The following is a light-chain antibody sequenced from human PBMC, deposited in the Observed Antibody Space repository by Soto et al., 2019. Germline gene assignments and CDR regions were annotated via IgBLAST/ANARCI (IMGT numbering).Light chain of an antibody. Sequence: DIVLTQSPGILSLSPGDSASLSCRASQKISSTVLAWYQQKPGQAPRLLIYGASSRTTGIQDRFSGSGSGTDFTLTISRLEPEDFAMYYCXQCGGSPTFGQGTKVDIK. V-gene: IGKV3-20*01. CDR3: XQCGGSPT. CDR1: QKISSTV. J-gene: IGKJ1*01. CDR2: GAS.